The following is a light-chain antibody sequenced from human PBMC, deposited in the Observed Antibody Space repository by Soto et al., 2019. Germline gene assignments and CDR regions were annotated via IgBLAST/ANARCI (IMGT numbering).Light chain of an antibody. Sequence: DIQMTQSPSSLSASVGDRVTITCRASQSISSYLNWYQQKPGKAPKLLIYAASSLQSGVPSRFSGSGSGTDFTLTITSLQPEDSATYYCQHSYGTPRTFGQGTKGDIK. CDR1: QSISSY. CDR2: AAS. CDR3: QHSYGTPRT. J-gene: IGKJ1*01. V-gene: IGKV1-39*01.